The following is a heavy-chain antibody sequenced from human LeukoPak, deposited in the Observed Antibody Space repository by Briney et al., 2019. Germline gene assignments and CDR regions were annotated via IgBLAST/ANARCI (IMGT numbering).Heavy chain of an antibody. J-gene: IGHJ4*02. CDR3: ARAVYNSGWYRVDY. D-gene: IGHD6-19*01. CDR2: IYSTGST. CDR1: GGSISGYY. V-gene: IGHV4-4*07. Sequence: PSETLSLTCAVSGGSISGYYWGWIRQPAGKRLEWIGRIYSTGSTNYNPSLESRVTMSVDASKKQFSLKLSSVTAADTVVYYCARAVYNSGWYRVDYWGQGTLVTVSS.